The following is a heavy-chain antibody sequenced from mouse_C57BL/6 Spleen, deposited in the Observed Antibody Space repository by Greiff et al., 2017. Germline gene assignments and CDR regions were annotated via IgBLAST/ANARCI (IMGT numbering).Heavy chain of an antibody. V-gene: IGHV1-75*01. Sequence: VQLQQSGPELVKPGASVKISCKASGYTFTDYYINWVKQRPGQGLEWIGWIIPGSGSTYYHEEFKGKFTLTVDKSSSTAYMLLSSLTSEDSAVYYCERRYYGSGCAWYFDVWGTGTTVTVSS. D-gene: IGHD1-1*01. CDR1: GYTFTDYY. CDR3: ERRYYGSGCAWYFDV. CDR2: IIPGSGST. J-gene: IGHJ1*03.